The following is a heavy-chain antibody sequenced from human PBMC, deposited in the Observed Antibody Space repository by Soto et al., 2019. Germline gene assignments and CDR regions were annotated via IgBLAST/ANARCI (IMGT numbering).Heavy chain of an antibody. Sequence: PSETLSLTCAVYGGSFSSYYWGWIRQPPGKGLEWIGSIYYSGSTYYNPSLKSRVTVSVDTSKNQFSLKLSSVTAADTAVYYCARLGAYYQSLDPWGPGTLVTVSS. CDR1: GGSFSSYY. V-gene: IGHV4-39*01. CDR3: ARLGAYYQSLDP. J-gene: IGHJ5*02. D-gene: IGHD3-22*01. CDR2: IYYSGST.